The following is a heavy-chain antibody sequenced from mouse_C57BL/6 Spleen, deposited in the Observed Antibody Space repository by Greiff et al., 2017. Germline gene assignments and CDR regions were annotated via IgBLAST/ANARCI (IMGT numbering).Heavy chain of an antibody. V-gene: IGHV1-81*01. CDR2: IYPRSGNT. CDR1: GYTFTSYG. D-gene: IGHD2-4*01. Sequence: QVQLQQSGAELARPGASVKLSCKASGYTFTSYGISWVKQRTGQGLEWIGEIYPRSGNTYYNEKFKGKATLTADKSSSTAYMELRSLTSKDSAVYFCARWNYDYPYAMDYWGQGTSVTVSS. J-gene: IGHJ4*01. CDR3: ARWNYDYPYAMDY.